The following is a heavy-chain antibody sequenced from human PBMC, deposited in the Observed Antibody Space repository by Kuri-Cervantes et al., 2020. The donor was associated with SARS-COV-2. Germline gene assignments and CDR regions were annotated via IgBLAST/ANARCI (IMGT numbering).Heavy chain of an antibody. V-gene: IGHV3-48*01. CDR2: ISSSSSTI. CDR3: AKDPLHYDSYDFWSGYYTGYFDY. D-gene: IGHD3-3*01. CDR1: GFTFSTYS. J-gene: IGHJ4*02. Sequence: GGSLRLSCAASGFTFSTYSMNWVRQAPGKGLEWLSYISSSSSTIHYADSVKGRFTISRDNAKNSLYLQMNSLRAEDTAVYYCAKDPLHYDSYDFWSGYYTGYFDYWGQGTLVTVSS.